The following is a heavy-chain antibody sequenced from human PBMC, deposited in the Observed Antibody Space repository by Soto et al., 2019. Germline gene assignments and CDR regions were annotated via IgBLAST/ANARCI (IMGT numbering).Heavy chain of an antibody. J-gene: IGHJ5*02. D-gene: IGHD6-13*01. CDR3: ATVPWTAAAS. CDR1: GFTFSSNW. Sequence: EVQLVESGGGLVQPGGSLRLSCAASGFTFSSNWMNWVRQAPGKGLEWVATIKPDGSEQDYVESVKGRFTISRDNAKNPVHLQMNSLRAEDTAVYYCATVPWTAAASWGQGTLVTVSS. CDR2: IKPDGSEQ. V-gene: IGHV3-7*01.